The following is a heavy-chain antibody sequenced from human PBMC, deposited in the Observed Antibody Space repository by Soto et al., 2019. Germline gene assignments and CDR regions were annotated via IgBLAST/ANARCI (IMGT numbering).Heavy chain of an antibody. V-gene: IGHV1-18*01. CDR1: GYTFTSYA. CDR3: AAERGYSYGSRWGSGPFDY. CDR2: ISAYIGNT. Sequence: ASVKVSCKASGYTFTSYAMHCVRQAPGQRLEWMGWISAYIGNTNYAQKLQGRVTMTTDKSTSTAYMELSSLRSEDTAVYYCAAERGYSYGSRWGSGPFDYWGQGTLVTVSS. J-gene: IGHJ4*02. D-gene: IGHD5-18*01.